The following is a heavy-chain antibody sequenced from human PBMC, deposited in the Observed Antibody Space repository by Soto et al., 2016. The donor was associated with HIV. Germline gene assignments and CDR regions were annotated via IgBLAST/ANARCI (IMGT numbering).Heavy chain of an antibody. CDR1: GFTFSKSW. D-gene: IGHD4-17*01. CDR3: ASWSVTYVPADY. J-gene: IGHJ4*02. V-gene: IGHV3-74*01. Sequence: EVQLVESGGGLVQPGGPLRLSCAASGFTFSKSWMHWVRQAPGKGLVWVSHINGDGSSTTYADSVKGRFTISRDNAKNTLYLQMNSLRAEDTAVYYCASWSVTYVPADYWGQGTLVTVSS. CDR2: INGDGSST.